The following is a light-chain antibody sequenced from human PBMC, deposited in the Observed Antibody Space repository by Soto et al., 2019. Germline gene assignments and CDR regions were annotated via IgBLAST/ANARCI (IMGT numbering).Light chain of an antibody. CDR2: AAS. V-gene: IGKV1-39*01. CDR1: QSISRY. Sequence: IQMTQSTSTLSASVGDRNTVTCRASQSISRYLNWYQHKPGKAPKLLIYAASSLQSGVPSRFSGSGSGTDFTLTISSLQPEDFATYYCQQSYSTPVTFGQGTKVDIK. CDR3: QQSYSTPVT. J-gene: IGKJ1*01.